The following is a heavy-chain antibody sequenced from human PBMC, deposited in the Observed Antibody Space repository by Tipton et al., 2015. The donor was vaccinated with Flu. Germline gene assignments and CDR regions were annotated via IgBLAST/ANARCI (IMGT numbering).Heavy chain of an antibody. CDR1: GGSMSQYY. J-gene: IGHJ5*01. D-gene: IGHD2-2*01. V-gene: IGHV4-59*01. CDR3: ARQIPAATKGRFDS. CDR2: IYHTGNP. Sequence: TLSLTCTISGGSMSQYYWSWIRQSPGKGLEWIGYIYHTGNPNYNPSLRSRVTISVDTSKNQVSLKLTSVTAADTAMYYCARQIPAATKGRFDSWGQGILVTVSS.